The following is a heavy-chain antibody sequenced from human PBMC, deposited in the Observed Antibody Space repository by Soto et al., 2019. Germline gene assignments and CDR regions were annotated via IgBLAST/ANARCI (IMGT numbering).Heavy chain of an antibody. CDR1: GGTFSSYA. Sequence: QVQLVQSGAEVKKPGSSVKVSCKASGGTFSSYAISWVRQAPGQGLEWMGGIIPIFGTANYAQKFQGRVTITADESTSTAYMELSSLRSEDTAVYYCARGVTMVRGVPRAPFYYYDGMDVWGQGTTVTVSS. J-gene: IGHJ6*02. CDR2: IIPIFGTA. CDR3: ARGVTMVRGVPRAPFYYYDGMDV. V-gene: IGHV1-69*01. D-gene: IGHD3-10*01.